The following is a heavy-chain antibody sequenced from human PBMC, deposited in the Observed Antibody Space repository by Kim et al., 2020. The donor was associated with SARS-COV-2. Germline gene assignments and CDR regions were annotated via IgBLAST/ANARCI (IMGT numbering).Heavy chain of an antibody. CDR2: IIPIFGTA. V-gene: IGHV1-69*13. J-gene: IGHJ6*02. D-gene: IGHD3-22*01. Sequence: SVKVSCKASGGTFSSYAISWVRQAPGQGLEWMGGIIPIFGTANYAQKFQGRVTITADESTSTAYMELSSLRSEDTAVYYCALRANYYDRSGFYYYYYYGMDVWGQGTTVTVSS. CDR3: ALRANYYDRSGFYYYYYYGMDV. CDR1: GGTFSSYA.